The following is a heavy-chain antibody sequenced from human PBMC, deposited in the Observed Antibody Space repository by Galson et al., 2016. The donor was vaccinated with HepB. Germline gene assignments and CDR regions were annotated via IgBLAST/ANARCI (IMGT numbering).Heavy chain of an antibody. CDR3: TKDMAFDYGDSANSGAFDI. CDR1: GFPFSSYA. CDR2: VSGSGLST. D-gene: IGHD4-17*01. V-gene: IGHV3-23*01. J-gene: IGHJ3*02. Sequence: SLRLSCAASGFPFSSYAMTWVRQAPGKGLEWVSAVSGSGLSTYYTDSVKGRFTISRDNSKNTVYLQMSSLRAEDTAVYYCTKDMAFDYGDSANSGAFDIWGQGTLVTVSS.